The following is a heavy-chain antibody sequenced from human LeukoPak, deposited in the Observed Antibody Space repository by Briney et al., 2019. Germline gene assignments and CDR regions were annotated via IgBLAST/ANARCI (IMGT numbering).Heavy chain of an antibody. CDR1: GFTFSTYS. CDR2: ITSSSSYI. J-gene: IGHJ4*02. V-gene: IGHV3-21*01. CDR3: ARGGHAYYDSSGYRYYFDY. D-gene: IGHD3-22*01. Sequence: GGSLRLSCAASGFTFSTYSMNCVRQAPGKGLEWVSSITSSSSYIYYADSVKGRFTFSRDNAKNSLYLQMNSLRAEDTAVYYCARGGHAYYDSSGYRYYFDYWGQGTLVTVSS.